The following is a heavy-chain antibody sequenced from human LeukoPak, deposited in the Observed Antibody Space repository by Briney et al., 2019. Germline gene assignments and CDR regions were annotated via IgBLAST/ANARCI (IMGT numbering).Heavy chain of an antibody. CDR3: ARDLWEPGDY. CDR2: INHSGST. J-gene: IGHJ4*02. Sequence: SETLSLTCAVYGVSFSGYYWSWIRQPPGKGLEWIWEINHSGSTNYNPSLKSRVTISLDTSKNQFSLKLSSVTAADTAVYYCARDLWEPGDYWGQGTLVTVSS. CDR1: GVSFSGYY. D-gene: IGHD1-26*01. V-gene: IGHV4-34*01.